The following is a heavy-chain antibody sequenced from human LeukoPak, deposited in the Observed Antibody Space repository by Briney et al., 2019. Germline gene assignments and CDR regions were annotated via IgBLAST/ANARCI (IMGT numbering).Heavy chain of an antibody. J-gene: IGHJ5*02. CDR2: IIPIFGTA. CDR3: ARRPSGATVTTGIWFDP. V-gene: IGHV1-69*01. Sequence: GASVKVSCKASGGTFSSYAISWVRQAPGQGLEWMGGIIPIFGTANYAQKFQGRVTITADESTSTAYMELSSLRSEDTAVYYCARRPSGATVTTGIWFDPWGQGTLVTVSS. CDR1: GGTFSSYA. D-gene: IGHD4-17*01.